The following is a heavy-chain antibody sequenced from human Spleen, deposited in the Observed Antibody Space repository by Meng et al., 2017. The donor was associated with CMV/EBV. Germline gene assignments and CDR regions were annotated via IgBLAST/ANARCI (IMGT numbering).Heavy chain of an antibody. J-gene: IGHJ4*02. Sequence: ASVKVSCKASGYTFIFYYIHWMRQAPGQGLEWMGWMNPNNGVTSYGQKFEGRITMTGDSSISTAYMEVSGLRDDDTAMYYCARVDRAPDHWSQGTLVTVSS. CDR3: ARVDRAPDH. D-gene: IGHD2-2*03. V-gene: IGHV1-2*02. CDR1: GYTFIFYY. CDR2: MNPNNGVT.